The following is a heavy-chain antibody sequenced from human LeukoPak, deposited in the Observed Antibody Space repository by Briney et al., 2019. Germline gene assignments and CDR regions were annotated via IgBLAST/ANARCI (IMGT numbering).Heavy chain of an antibody. V-gene: IGHV1-2*02. CDR1: GYTFTDYY. CDR2: INPNSGGT. CDR3: ARGRTPAGGRVLDGY. J-gene: IGHJ4*02. D-gene: IGHD2-15*01. Sequence: AAVKVSCKASGYTFTDYYLNWVRQPPGQGLEWMGCINPNSGGTDYAKKFQGRVSMTRDTSMSTAYMELSSLTSDDTASYYCARGRTPAGGRVLDGYWGQGTLVTVSS.